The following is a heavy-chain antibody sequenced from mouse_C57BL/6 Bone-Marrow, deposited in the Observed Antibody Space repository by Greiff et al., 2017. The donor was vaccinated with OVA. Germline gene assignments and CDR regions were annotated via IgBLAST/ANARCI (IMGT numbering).Heavy chain of an antibody. J-gene: IGHJ3*01. V-gene: IGHV1-81*01. D-gene: IGHD1-1*01. CDR2: IYPRSGNT. Sequence: VKLVESGAELARPGASVKLSCKASGYTFTSYGISWVKQRTGQGLEWIGEIYPRSGNTYYNEKFKGKATLTADKSSSTAYMELRSLTSEDSAVYFCARSRDGSSYGLAYWGQGTLVTVSA. CDR1: GYTFTSYG. CDR3: ARSRDGSSYGLAY.